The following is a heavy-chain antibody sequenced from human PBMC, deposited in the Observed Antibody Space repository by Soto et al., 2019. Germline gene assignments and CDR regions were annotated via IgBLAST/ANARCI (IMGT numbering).Heavy chain of an antibody. V-gene: IGHV4-4*02. D-gene: IGHD4-17*01. CDR2: IYHSGST. J-gene: IGHJ3*02. Sequence: SETLSLTCAVSGGSISSGNWWSWVRQPPGKGLEWIGEIYHSGSTNYNPSLKSRVTISVDKSKNQFSLKLSSVTAADTAVYYCARSMTTVTSDAFDIWGQGTMVTVSS. CDR1: GGSISSGNW. CDR3: ARSMTTVTSDAFDI.